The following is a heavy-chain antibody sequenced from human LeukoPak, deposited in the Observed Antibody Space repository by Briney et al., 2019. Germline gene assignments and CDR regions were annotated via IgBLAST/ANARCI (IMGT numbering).Heavy chain of an antibody. CDR3: ARGNYDILTGYYHFDY. J-gene: IGHJ4*02. CDR2: IYYSGST. D-gene: IGHD3-9*01. Sequence: SETLSLTCTVSGGSISSYYWGWIRQPPGKGLEWIGSIYYSGSTYYNPSLKSRVTISVDTSKNQFSLKLSSVTAADTAVYYCARGNYDILTGYYHFDYWGQGTLVTVSS. V-gene: IGHV4-39*07. CDR1: GGSISSYY.